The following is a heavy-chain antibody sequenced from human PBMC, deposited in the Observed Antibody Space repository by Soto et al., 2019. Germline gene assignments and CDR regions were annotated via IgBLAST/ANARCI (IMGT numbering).Heavy chain of an antibody. CDR3: ARSSRGYDFDY. J-gene: IGHJ4*02. V-gene: IGHV4-59*01. Sequence: SETLSLTCTVSGGSISSYYWSWIRQPPGKGLEWIGYIYYSGSTNYNPSLKSRVTISVDTSKNQFSLKLSSVTAADTAGYYCARSSRGYDFDYWGQGTLVTVSS. CDR1: GGSISSYY. D-gene: IGHD6-25*01. CDR2: IYYSGST.